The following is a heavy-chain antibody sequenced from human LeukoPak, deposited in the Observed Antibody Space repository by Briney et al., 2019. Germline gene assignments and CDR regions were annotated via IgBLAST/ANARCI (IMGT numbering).Heavy chain of an antibody. CDR3: VKNWLFDY. V-gene: IGHV3-23*01. Sequence: GVSLTLSCAASRFTFNSYAMSWVRQAPGKGLEGVSAISGSGGSTYYTDSVKGRFTIYRDNSKNTLYLQMNSLRAEDRAVYYCVKNWLFDYWARAPWSPSPQ. CDR2: ISGSGGST. CDR1: RFTFNSYA. D-gene: IGHD3-22*01. J-gene: IGHJ4*02.